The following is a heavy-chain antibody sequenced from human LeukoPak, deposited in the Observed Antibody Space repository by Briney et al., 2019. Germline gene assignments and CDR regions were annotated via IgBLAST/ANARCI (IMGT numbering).Heavy chain of an antibody. CDR2: IYTSGST. CDR1: GGSISSYY. J-gene: IGHJ3*02. CDR3: ARGLYYYDSLWAFDI. Sequence: PSETLSLTCTVSGGSISSYYWSWIRQPAGKGLEWIGRIYTSGSTNYNPSLKSRVTMSVDTSKNQFSLKLSSVTAADTAVYYCARGLYYYDSLWAFDIWGQGTMVTVSS. D-gene: IGHD3-22*01. V-gene: IGHV4-4*07.